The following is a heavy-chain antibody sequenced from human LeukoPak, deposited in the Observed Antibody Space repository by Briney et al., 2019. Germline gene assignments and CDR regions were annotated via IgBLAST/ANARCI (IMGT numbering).Heavy chain of an antibody. CDR1: GGSFSGYY. V-gene: IGHV4-34*01. CDR3: ARGRWLRSSFDY. CDR2: INHSGST. J-gene: IGHJ4*02. D-gene: IGHD5-12*01. Sequence: PSETLSLTRAVYGGSFSGYYWSWIRQPPGKGLEWIGEINHSGSTNYNPSLKSRVTISVDTSKNQFSLKLSSVTAADTAVCYCARGRWLRSSFDYWGQGTLVTVSS.